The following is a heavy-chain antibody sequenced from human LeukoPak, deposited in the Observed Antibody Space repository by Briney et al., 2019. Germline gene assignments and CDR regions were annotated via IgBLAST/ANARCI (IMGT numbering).Heavy chain of an antibody. Sequence: GGSLRLSCAASGFTFSDYAMSWVRQAPGKGLEWVSSISGSGGITYFADSMKGRSTISRDNSNNTLYLQMNSLRAEDTAVYYCAKDSRYSSRWYYHTLDVRGQGTTVTVSS. V-gene: IGHV3-23*01. CDR2: ISGSGGIT. CDR1: GFTFSDYA. J-gene: IGHJ6*01. D-gene: IGHD6-13*01. CDR3: AKDSRYSSRWYYHTLDV.